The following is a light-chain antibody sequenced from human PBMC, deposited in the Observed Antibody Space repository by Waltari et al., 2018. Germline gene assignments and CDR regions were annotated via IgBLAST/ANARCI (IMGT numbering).Light chain of an antibody. CDR2: AAS. Sequence: DIQMTQSPSSLSASVGDRVTITCRASQSISSYLNWYQQKPGKAPKLLIYAASSLQSGVPSRFSGSGSGTAFTLTISSLQPEDFATYYCQQSYSTPWTFGQATKVEIK. J-gene: IGKJ1*01. CDR1: QSISSY. CDR3: QQSYSTPWT. V-gene: IGKV1-39*01.